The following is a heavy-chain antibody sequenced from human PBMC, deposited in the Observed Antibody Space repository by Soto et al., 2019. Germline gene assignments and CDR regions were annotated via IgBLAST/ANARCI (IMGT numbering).Heavy chain of an antibody. J-gene: IGHJ5*02. D-gene: IGHD3-22*01. Sequence: QVQLVQSGAEVKKPGSSMKVSCKASGGTFNSYDINWVRQAPGQGLEWMGDIIPIVETPKYAQKFQGRVTITADESTNTVYMELSSLRSEDTAMYYCARLSRPNYYDTSGFFKDNWFDPWGQGTLVTVSS. CDR2: IIPIVETP. CDR1: GGTFNSYD. CDR3: ARLSRPNYYDTSGFFKDNWFDP. V-gene: IGHV1-69*01.